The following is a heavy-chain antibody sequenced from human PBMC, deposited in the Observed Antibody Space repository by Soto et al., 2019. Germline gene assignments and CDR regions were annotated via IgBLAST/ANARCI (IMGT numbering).Heavy chain of an antibody. CDR1: GGSISTSNW. CDR3: AKDQLYIRGVIHNWFDP. V-gene: IGHV4-4*02. CDR2: VYHSGSS. Sequence: SETLSLTCAVSGGSISTSNWWSWVRQPPGKGLEWIGEVYHSGSSNYNPSFKSRVAMSVDKSKNQFSLKLNSLRAEDTAVYYCAKDQLYIRGVIHNWFDPWGQGTLVTVSS. J-gene: IGHJ5*02. D-gene: IGHD3-10*02.